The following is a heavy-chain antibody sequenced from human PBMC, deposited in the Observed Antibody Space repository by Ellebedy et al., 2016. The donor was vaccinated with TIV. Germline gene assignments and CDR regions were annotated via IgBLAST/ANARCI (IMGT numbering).Heavy chain of an antibody. CDR2: IDPGDSYT. V-gene: IGHV5-10-1*01. CDR3: ARHGPDTYSTAWYFSH. J-gene: IGHJ4*02. Sequence: GESLKISYQAIGYSFTNHWISWVRQMPGKGLEWMGRIDPGDSYTKYSPSFQGQVTISVDTSTNTAYLQWSSLKASDTAIYYCARHGPDTYSTAWYFSHWGQGTVVTVSS. CDR1: GYSFTNHW. D-gene: IGHD6-19*01.